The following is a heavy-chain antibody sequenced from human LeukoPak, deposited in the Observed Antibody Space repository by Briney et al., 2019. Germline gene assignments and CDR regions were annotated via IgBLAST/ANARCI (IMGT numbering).Heavy chain of an antibody. CDR3: AKRGVDFVVVVAATSFDY. CDR2: LHGGGST. J-gene: IGHJ4*02. Sequence: GGSLRLSCAASGFTVSSKYMSWVRQAPGKGLEWVSFLHGGGSTYYADSVKGRFTISRDNSKNTLYLQMNSLRADDTAVFYCAKRGVDFVVVVAATSFDYWGQGTLVTVSS. V-gene: IGHV3-53*01. CDR1: GFTVSSKY. D-gene: IGHD2-15*01.